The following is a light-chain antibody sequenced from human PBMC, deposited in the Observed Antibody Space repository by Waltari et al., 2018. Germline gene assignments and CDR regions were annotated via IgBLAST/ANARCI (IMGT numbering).Light chain of an antibody. CDR2: QDS. Sequence: SSELTQPSSVSVSPGQTARITCSGDMLPKKYTRWFQQKPGQAPVLVLYQDSARPSGMPEVFSGSSSGTTVPVTISGVQVEDEADYYCYSTTDNNLGVFGPGTRVTVL. CDR1: MLPKKY. V-gene: IGLV3-27*01. J-gene: IGLJ1*01. CDR3: YSTTDNNLGV.